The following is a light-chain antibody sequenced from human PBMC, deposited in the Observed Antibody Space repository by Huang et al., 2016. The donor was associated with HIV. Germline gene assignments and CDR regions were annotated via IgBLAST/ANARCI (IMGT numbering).Light chain of an antibody. CDR3: QQYDSYSRT. CDR2: KVS. Sequence: DIQMTQSPSTLSASVGDRVTITCRASQSISSWLAWYQQQPGKAPKLLIYKVSNLESGVPSRFSGSGSGTEFTLTISSLQPDDFATYYCQQYDSYSRTFGQGTKVEIK. V-gene: IGKV1-5*03. J-gene: IGKJ1*01. CDR1: QSISSW.